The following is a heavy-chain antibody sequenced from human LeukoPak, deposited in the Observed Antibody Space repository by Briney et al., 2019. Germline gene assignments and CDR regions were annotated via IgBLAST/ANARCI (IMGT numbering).Heavy chain of an antibody. CDR1: GYTFNSYG. J-gene: IGHJ4*02. D-gene: IGHD1/OR15-1a*01. CDR2: ISAYNGNT. Sequence: GASVKVSCKPSGYTFNSYGISWVRHAPGQGLEWIGWISAYNGNTNYAQKLQGRVTMTTDTSTSTAYIELRSLRSDDTAVYYCATKEQVRADYWGQGTLVTVSS. CDR3: ATKEQVRADY. V-gene: IGHV1-18*01.